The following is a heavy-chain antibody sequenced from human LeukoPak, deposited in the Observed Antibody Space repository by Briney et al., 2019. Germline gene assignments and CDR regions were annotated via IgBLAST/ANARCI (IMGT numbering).Heavy chain of an antibody. CDR3: ASLYCGGECDAFDI. J-gene: IGHJ3*02. Sequence: PSQTLSLTCTVSGGSISSGDYYWSWIRQPPGKGLEWIGSIYHSGSTYYNPSLKSRVTISVDTSKNQFSLKLSSVTAADTAVYYCASLYCGGECDAFDIWGQGTMVTVSS. CDR1: GGSISSGDYY. CDR2: IYHSGST. D-gene: IGHD2-21*01. V-gene: IGHV4-39*07.